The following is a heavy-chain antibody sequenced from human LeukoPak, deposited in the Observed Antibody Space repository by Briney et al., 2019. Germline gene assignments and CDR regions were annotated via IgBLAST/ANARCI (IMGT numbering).Heavy chain of an antibody. CDR3: AKWGNYDILTGYYYYYYMDV. Sequence: GGSLRLSCAASGFTFSSYGMSWVRQAPGKGLEWVSAISGSGGNTYYADSVKGRFTISRDNSKNTLYLQMNSLRAENTAVYYCAKWGNYDILTGYYYYYYMDVWGKGTTVTISS. V-gene: IGHV3-23*01. CDR2: ISGSGGNT. D-gene: IGHD3-9*01. CDR1: GFTFSSYG. J-gene: IGHJ6*03.